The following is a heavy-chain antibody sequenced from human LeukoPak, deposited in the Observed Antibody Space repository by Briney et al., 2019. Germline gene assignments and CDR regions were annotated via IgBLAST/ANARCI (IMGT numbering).Heavy chain of an antibody. J-gene: IGHJ4*02. Sequence: GGSLRLSYAVSGFTFSSYAMHWVRQAPGKGLEWAALILHDGSKKYYADSVKGRFTISRDNSKSTLYLQMNSLRADDTAIYYCXXXXXXXXYGSTAFHYDYFEYWGQGSLVTVSS. CDR3: XXXXXXXXYGSTAFHYDYFEY. V-gene: IGHV3-30*04. CDR2: ILHDGSKK. D-gene: IGHD3-22*01. CDR1: GFTFSSYA.